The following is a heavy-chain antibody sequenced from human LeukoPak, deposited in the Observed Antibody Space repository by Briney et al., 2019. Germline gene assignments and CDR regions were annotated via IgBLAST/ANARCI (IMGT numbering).Heavy chain of an antibody. CDR2: ISSNSYI. CDR3: ARAPTIVVGPT. V-gene: IGHV3-21*01. D-gene: IGHD2-2*01. CDR1: GFTFSIYA. J-gene: IGHJ5*02. Sequence: GGSLRLSCAASGFTFSIYAMHWVRQAPGKGLEWVSSISSNSYIYYADSVKGRFTISRDNAKNSLYLQMNSLRAGDTAVYYCARAPTIVVGPTWGQGTLVTVSP.